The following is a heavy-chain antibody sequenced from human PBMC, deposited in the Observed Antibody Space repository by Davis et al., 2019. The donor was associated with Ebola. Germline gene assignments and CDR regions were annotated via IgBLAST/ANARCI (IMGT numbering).Heavy chain of an antibody. J-gene: IGHJ4*02. CDR1: VFTFSDYY. CDR2: ISSSSSYT. D-gene: IGHD4-11*01. V-gene: IGHV3-11*06. CDR3: ARGRWDYSLDY. Sequence: GESLKISCAASVFTFSDYYMSWIRQAPGKGPEWVSYISSSSSYTNYADSVKGRFTISRDNAKSSLYLQMNSLSDEDTAVYYCARGRWDYSLDYWGQGTLVTVSS.